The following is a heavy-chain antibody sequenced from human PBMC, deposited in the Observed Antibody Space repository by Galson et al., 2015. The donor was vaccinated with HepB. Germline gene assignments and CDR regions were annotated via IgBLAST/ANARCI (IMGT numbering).Heavy chain of an antibody. J-gene: IGHJ6*02. D-gene: IGHD4-11*01. CDR2: IRNRANSHAT. CDR3: SRPTDYTDYNYNGLDV. CDR1: GFTFSGSA. Sequence: SLRLSCAASGFTFSGSAMHWVRQASGKGLEWVGRIRNRANSHATAYAASVKGRFTISRDDSKNTVYLQMNSLRTEDTAVYYCSRPTDYTDYNYNGLDVWGQGTTVTVSS. V-gene: IGHV3-73*01.